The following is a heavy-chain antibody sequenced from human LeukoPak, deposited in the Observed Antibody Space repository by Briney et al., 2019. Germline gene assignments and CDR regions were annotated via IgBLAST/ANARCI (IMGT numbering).Heavy chain of an antibody. CDR1: GFTFTNYW. Sequence: GGSLRLSCAASGFTFTNYWMSWVRQAPGKGLEWVSYISSSSSTIYYADSVKDRFTISRDNAKNSLYLQMNSLRAEDTAVYYCARGSGGPNYYYYYMDVWGKGTTVTVSS. CDR2: ISSSSSTI. D-gene: IGHD3-10*01. CDR3: ARGSGGPNYYYYYMDV. J-gene: IGHJ6*03. V-gene: IGHV3-48*04.